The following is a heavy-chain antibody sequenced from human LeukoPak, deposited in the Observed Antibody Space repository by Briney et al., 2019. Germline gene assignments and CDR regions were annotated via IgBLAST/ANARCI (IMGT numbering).Heavy chain of an antibody. D-gene: IGHD6-6*01. J-gene: IGHJ4*02. CDR1: GGSFSGYY. CDR2: INHSGST. V-gene: IGHV4-34*01. Sequence: PSETLSLTCAVYGGSFSGYYWSWIRQPPGKGLEWIGEINHSGSTNYNPSLKSRVTISVDTSKNQFSLKLSSVTAADTAVYYCARGSRSLGIAARPGYFDYWGQGTLVTVSS. CDR3: ARGSRSLGIAARPGYFDY.